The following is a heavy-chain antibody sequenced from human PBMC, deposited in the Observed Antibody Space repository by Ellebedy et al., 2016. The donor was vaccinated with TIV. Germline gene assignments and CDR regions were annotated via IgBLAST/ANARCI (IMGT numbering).Heavy chain of an antibody. CDR2: IYSGGNT. V-gene: IGHV3-53*01. CDR3: ASSPSQGY. J-gene: IGHJ4*02. Sequence: GESLKISCAASGFTVSNNYMSWVRQAPGKGLEWVSVIYSGGNTLYAESVKGRFTISRDSSQNTLYLQMASLRAEDTAVYYCASSPSQGYWGQGTLVTVSS. CDR1: GFTVSNNY.